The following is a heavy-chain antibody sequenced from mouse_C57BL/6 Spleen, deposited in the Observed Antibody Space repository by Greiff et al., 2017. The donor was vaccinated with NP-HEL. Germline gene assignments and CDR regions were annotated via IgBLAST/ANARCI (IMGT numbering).Heavy chain of an antibody. J-gene: IGHJ1*03. Sequence: VQLQQPGAELVKPGASVKLSCKASGYTFTSYWMQWVKQRPGQGLEWIGEIDPSDSYTNYNQKFKGKATLTVDTSSSTAYMQLSSLTSEDAAVYYCAGLGRWYFDVWGKGTTVTVSS. CDR3: AGLGRWYFDV. V-gene: IGHV1-50*01. CDR2: IDPSDSYT. CDR1: GYTFTSYW.